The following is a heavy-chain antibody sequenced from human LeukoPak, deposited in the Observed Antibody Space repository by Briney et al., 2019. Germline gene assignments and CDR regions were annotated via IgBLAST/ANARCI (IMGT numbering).Heavy chain of an antibody. J-gene: IGHJ4*02. Sequence: GASVKVSCKASGYTLTSYAMNWVRQAPGQGLEWMGWINTNTGNPTYAQGLTGRFVFSLDTSVSTAYLQISSLKAEDTAVYYCARVGDNNGYYYYFDYWGQGTLVTVSS. CDR1: GYTLTSYA. V-gene: IGHV7-4-1*02. CDR2: INTNTGNP. CDR3: ARVGDNNGYYYYFDY. D-gene: IGHD3-22*01.